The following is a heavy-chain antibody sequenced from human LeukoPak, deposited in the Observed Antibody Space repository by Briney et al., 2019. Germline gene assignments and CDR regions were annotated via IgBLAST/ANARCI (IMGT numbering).Heavy chain of an antibody. Sequence: GGSLRLSCAASGFTFSNYGMSWVHQAPGKGLEWVSSITSSSTYIYYADSLKGRFTISRDNAKNSLYLQMNSLRAEDTAVYYCAIPGDGYNYYFDYWGQGTLVTVSS. D-gene: IGHD5-24*01. CDR1: GFTFSNYG. CDR3: AIPGDGYNYYFDY. J-gene: IGHJ4*02. CDR2: ITSSSTYI. V-gene: IGHV3-21*01.